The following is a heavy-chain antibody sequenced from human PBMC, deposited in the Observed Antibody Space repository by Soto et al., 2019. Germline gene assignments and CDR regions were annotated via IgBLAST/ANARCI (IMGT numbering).Heavy chain of an antibody. Sequence: QVQLVQSGAEVKKPGASVKISCEASGYSFTSQYVHWVRQAPGQGLEWMGIINPNGGSTTYAQKFKGRVTQTRDNSTSTGYRGLSSLTSGDTAVYYCARKQGLRPGGGGTEPLDIWGQGTMVTVAS. CDR2: INPNGGST. CDR3: ARKQGLRPGGGGTEPLDI. CDR1: GYSFTSQY. J-gene: IGHJ3*02. V-gene: IGHV1-46*03. D-gene: IGHD6-25*01.